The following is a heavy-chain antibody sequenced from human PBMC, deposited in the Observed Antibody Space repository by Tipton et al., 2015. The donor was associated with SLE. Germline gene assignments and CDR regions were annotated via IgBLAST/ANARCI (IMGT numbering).Heavy chain of an antibody. D-gene: IGHD3-22*01. Sequence: QSGPEVKKPGASVKVSCKASGYTFTSYYMHWVRQAPGQGLEWMGIINPSGGSTSYGQKFQGRVTMTRDTSTSTVYMELSSLRSEDTAVYYCARDRGAYDSSGYPKVRLHAFDIWGQGTIVTVSS. V-gene: IGHV1-46*03. CDR1: GYTFTSYY. J-gene: IGHJ3*02. CDR2: INPSGGST. CDR3: ARDRGAYDSSGYPKVRLHAFDI.